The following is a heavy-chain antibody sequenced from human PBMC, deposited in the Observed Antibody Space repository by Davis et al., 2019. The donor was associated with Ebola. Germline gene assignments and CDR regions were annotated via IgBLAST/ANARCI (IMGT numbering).Heavy chain of an antibody. J-gene: IGHJ6*02. Sequence: GGSLRLSCAASAFTFSLFAMHWVRQAPGKGLQWVAVVSNDGRHKYYADSVKGRFTISRGNSKNTFNLQMNSLTAEDTAVYYCARDIGYSDGWPDYYYYGMDVWGQGTTVTVSS. CDR3: ARDIGYSDGWPDYYYYGMDV. D-gene: IGHD6-19*01. CDR1: AFTFSLFA. CDR2: VSNDGRHK. V-gene: IGHV3-30*04.